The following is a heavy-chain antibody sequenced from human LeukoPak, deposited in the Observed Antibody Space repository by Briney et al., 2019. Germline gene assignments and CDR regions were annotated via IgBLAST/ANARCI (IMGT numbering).Heavy chain of an antibody. J-gene: IGHJ4*02. CDR1: GFTFSSYA. CDR3: ARDIGVPIFGVVINPGFDY. D-gene: IGHD3-3*01. Sequence: GGSLSLSCAASGFTFSSYAMHWARQAPGRGLEWVAYISYDGRNKYYADSVKGRFTISRDNSKNTLHLQMNSPRAEDTAVYYCARDIGVPIFGVVINPGFDYWGQGTLVTVSS. V-gene: IGHV3-30*04. CDR2: ISYDGRNK.